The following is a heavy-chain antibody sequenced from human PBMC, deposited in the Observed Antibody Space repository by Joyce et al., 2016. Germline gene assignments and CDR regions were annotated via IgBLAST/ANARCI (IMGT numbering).Heavy chain of an antibody. V-gene: IGHV4-61*01. CDR2: IYYSGST. CDR3: ASGIVVVPAAQTPNLDAFDI. CDR1: GGSVSSGSYY. J-gene: IGHJ3*02. D-gene: IGHD2-2*01. Sequence: QVQLQESGPGLVKPSETLSLTCTVSGGSVSSGSYYWSWIRQPPGKGLAWIGYIYYSGSTNYNPSLKSRGTISVDTSKNQFSLKLSSVTAADTAEYYCASGIVVVPAAQTPNLDAFDIWGQGTMVTVSS.